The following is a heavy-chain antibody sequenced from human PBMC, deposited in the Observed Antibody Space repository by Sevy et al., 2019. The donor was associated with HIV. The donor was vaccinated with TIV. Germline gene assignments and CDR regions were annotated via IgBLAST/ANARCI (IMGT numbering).Heavy chain of an antibody. CDR2: INPLSGGT. D-gene: IGHD1-26*01. J-gene: IGHJ4*02. CDR3: AREAGSTYYGLLDY. CDR1: GYTFTDNY. V-gene: IGHV1-2*06. Sequence: ASVKVSCKTFGYTFTDNYIHWVRQAPGQGLEWMGRINPLSGGTKSAQQLQGRVTMTRDTSISTAYMEVSRLTFDDTAVYYCAREAGSTYYGLLDYWGQGSLVTVSS.